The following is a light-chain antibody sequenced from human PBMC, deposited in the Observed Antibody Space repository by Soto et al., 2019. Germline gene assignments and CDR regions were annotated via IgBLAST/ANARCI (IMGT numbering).Light chain of an antibody. J-gene: IGLJ2*01. V-gene: IGLV2-14*03. CDR2: DVS. Sequence: QSALTQPASVSGSPGQSITISCTGTSRDVGGYNFVCWFQQHPGKAPKLMIYDVSNRPSGVSNRFSGSKSGNTASLTISGLQAEDEADYYCTSYTSSRTLEFGGGNKLTVL. CDR3: TSYTSSRTLE. CDR1: SRDVGGYNF.